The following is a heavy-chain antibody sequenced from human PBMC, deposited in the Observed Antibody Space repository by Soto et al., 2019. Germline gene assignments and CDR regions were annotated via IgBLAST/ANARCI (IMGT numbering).Heavy chain of an antibody. CDR3: AKGCSCGRYAFDI. J-gene: IGHJ3*02. V-gene: IGHV3-23*01. CDR2: ISGSGGST. CDR1: GFTFSSYA. Sequence: VGSLRLSCAASGFTFSSYAMSWVRQAPGKGLEWVSAISGSGGSTYYADSVKGRFTISRDNSKNTLYLQMNSLRAEDTAVYYWAKGCSCGRYAFDIWGQGTMVTVSS. D-gene: IGHD6-19*01.